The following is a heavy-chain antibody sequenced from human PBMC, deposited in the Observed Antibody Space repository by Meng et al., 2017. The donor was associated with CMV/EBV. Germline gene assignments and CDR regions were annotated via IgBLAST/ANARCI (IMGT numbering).Heavy chain of an antibody. V-gene: IGHV4-39*07. CDR3: ARSIAARPYRYNWFDP. Sequence: SGPGLVKPSGTPSPTCTVSGGSISSSSSSWGWIRQPPGKGLEWIGSIYYSGSTYYNPSLKSRVTISVDTSKNQFSLKLSSVTAADTAVYYRARSIAARPYRYNWFDPWGQGTLVTVSS. CDR2: IYYSGST. D-gene: IGHD6-6*01. J-gene: IGHJ5*02. CDR1: GGSISSSSSS.